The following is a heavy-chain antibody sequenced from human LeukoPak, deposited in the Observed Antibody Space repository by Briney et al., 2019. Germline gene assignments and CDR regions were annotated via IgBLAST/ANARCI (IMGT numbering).Heavy chain of an antibody. CDR2: IYYSGST. V-gene: IGHV4-59*05. J-gene: IGHJ4*02. D-gene: IGHD6-13*01. CDR1: GGSISSYY. Sequence: KTSETLSLTCTVSGGSISSYYWSWIRQPPGKGLEWIGSIYYSGSTYYNPSLKSRVTISVDTSKNQFSLKLSSVTAADTAVYYCARHGSLGSSSWYDESLDYWGQGTLVTVSS. CDR3: ARHGSLGSSSWYDESLDY.